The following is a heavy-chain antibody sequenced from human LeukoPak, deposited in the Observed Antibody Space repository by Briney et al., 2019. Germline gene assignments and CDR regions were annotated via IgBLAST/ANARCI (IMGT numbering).Heavy chain of an antibody. Sequence: PSETLSLTCTVSGGSINNYYWSWIRQPAGKGLEWIGLIYSSGSTSYNPSLKSRVTMSVDTSKNQFSLKLSSVTAADTAVYYCARHVWSSSGSEAFDIWGQETMVTVSS. CDR1: GGSINNYY. J-gene: IGHJ3*02. V-gene: IGHV4-4*07. CDR2: IYSSGST. D-gene: IGHD2-15*01. CDR3: ARHVWSSSGSEAFDI.